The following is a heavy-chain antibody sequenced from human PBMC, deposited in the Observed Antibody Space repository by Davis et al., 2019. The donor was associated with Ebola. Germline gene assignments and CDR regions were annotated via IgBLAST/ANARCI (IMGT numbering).Heavy chain of an antibody. CDR1: GYTFNTYG. V-gene: IGHV1-18*01. J-gene: IGHJ6*02. CDR3: ARYCFITSGCNYYALDV. Sequence: AASVKVSCKTSGYTFNTYGVTWVRQAPGQGLEWMGWISGYNGDTLYAEKFQDRLTMTTDISSDTVFMELRNLRSDDTAIYYCARYCFITSGCNYYALDVWGQGTTVTVSS. CDR2: ISGYNGDT. D-gene: IGHD3-16*01.